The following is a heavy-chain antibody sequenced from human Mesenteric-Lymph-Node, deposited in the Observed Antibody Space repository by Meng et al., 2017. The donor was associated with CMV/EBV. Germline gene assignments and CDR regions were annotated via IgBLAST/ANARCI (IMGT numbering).Heavy chain of an antibody. CDR2: IYYSGTT. CDR3: ARGRSRFLFDP. D-gene: IGHD2/OR15-2a*01. V-gene: IGHV4-59*12. CDR1: GGSISSYY. J-gene: IGHJ5*02. Sequence: SETLSLTCTVSGGSISSYYWSWIRQPPGKGLEWIGYIYYSGTTNYNPSLKSRVTILVDTSKNQFSLKLSSVTAADTAVYYCARGRSRFLFDPWGQGTLVTVSS.